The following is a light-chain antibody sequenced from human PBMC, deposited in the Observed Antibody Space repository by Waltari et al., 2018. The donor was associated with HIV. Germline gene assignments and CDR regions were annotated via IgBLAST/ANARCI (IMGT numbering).Light chain of an antibody. V-gene: IGLV1-44*01. J-gene: IGLJ1*01. CDR3: AAWDARLNEYL. Sequence: QSVLTQPHSASGTPGQRVIISCSGSNSNVGSDVVNWYQQLPGMAPKLLLYGDNERPSGGPDRFSGSKSGASASLAISDLQSEDEAEYYCAAWDARLNEYLFGTGTKVTVL. CDR2: GDN. CDR1: NSNVGSDV.